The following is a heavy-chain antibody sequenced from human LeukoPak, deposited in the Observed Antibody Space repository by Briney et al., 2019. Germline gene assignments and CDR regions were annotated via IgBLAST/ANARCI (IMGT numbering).Heavy chain of an antibody. J-gene: IGHJ4*02. V-gene: IGHV1-2*02. Sequence: ASVEVSCKASGYTFTGYYMHWVRQAPGQGLEWMGWINPNSGGTNYAQKFQGRVTMTRDTSISTAYMELSRLRSDDTAVYYCARDQTLRDPFDYWGQGTLVTVSS. CDR1: GYTFTGYY. D-gene: IGHD4-17*01. CDR3: ARDQTLRDPFDY. CDR2: INPNSGGT.